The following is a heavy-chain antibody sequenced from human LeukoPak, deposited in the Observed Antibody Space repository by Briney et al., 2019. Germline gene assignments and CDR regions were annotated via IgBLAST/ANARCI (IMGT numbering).Heavy chain of an antibody. CDR3: ARDPYSGNYGAYYYYYMDV. J-gene: IGHJ6*03. V-gene: IGHV3-21*06. Sequence: GGSLRLSCAASGFTFSSYNMNWVRQAPGKGLEWVSSITSSSSYIYYADSVKGRFTISRDNAKNSLYLQMDSLRVEDTAGYYCARDPYSGNYGAYYYYYMDVWGKGTTVTVSS. CDR1: GFTFSSYN. D-gene: IGHD1-26*01. CDR2: ITSSSSYI.